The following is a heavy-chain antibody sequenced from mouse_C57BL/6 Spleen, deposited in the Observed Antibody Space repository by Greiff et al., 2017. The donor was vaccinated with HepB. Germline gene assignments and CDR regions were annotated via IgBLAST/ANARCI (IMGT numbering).Heavy chain of an antibody. Sequence: VKVVESDAELVKPGASVKISCKVSGYTFTDHTIHWMKQRPEQGLEWIGYIYPRDGSTKYNEKFKGKATLTADKSSSTAYMQLNSLTSEDSAVYFCARSYYYGSSYFDYWGQGTTLTVSS. CDR1: GYTFTDHT. CDR3: ARSYYYGSSYFDY. J-gene: IGHJ2*01. D-gene: IGHD1-1*01. V-gene: IGHV1-78*01. CDR2: IYPRDGST.